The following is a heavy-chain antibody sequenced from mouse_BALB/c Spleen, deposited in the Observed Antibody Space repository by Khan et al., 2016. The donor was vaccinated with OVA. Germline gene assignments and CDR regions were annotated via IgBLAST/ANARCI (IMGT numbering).Heavy chain of an antibody. Sequence: QVQLQQSGPELVKPGASVKMSCKASGYTFTDYVINWVRQRTGQGLEWIGEIYPGSGNTYYNEQFKDKATLTADKSSNTAYMQLSSLTSEDSAVYCCARPTYYYCSNSYWHFAVWGAGTTVTVSS. CDR1: GYTFTDYV. J-gene: IGHJ1*01. CDR3: ARPTYYYCSNSYWHFAV. CDR2: IYPGSGNT. D-gene: IGHD1-1*01. V-gene: IGHV1-77*01.